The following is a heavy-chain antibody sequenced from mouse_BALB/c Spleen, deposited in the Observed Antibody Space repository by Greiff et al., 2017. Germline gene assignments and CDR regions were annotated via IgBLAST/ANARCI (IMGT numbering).Heavy chain of an antibody. D-gene: IGHD1-1*01. V-gene: IGHV1-7*01. CDR2: INPSTGYT. CDR1: GYTFTSYW. J-gene: IGHJ2*01. Sequence: VKLQESGAELAKPGASVKMSCKASGYTFTSYWMHWVKQRPGQGLEWIGYINPSTGYTEYNQKFKDKATLTADKSSSTAYMQLSSLTSEDSAVYYCASYYGSSYYCDYWGQGTTLTVSS. CDR3: ASYYGSSYYCDY.